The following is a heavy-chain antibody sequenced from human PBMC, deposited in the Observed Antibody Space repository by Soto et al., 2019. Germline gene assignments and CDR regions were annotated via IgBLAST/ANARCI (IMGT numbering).Heavy chain of an antibody. CDR2: IFPGDSDT. CDR3: ARHANSWVGSGWYNPSYYYYGMDV. Sequence: LGESLKISCKGSGYSFTTYWIGWVRQMPGKGLEWMGIIFPGDSDTRYSLSFQGQVTLSVDKSINSAYLQWSSLKASDTAVYYRARHANSWVGSGWYNPSYYYYGMDVWGQGTTVTVSS. J-gene: IGHJ6*02. D-gene: IGHD6-13*01. CDR1: GYSFTTYW. V-gene: IGHV5-51*01.